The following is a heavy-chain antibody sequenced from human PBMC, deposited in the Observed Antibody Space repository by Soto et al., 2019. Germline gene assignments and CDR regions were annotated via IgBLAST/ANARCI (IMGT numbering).Heavy chain of an antibody. CDR1: GFTFSSYA. CDR2: ISSNGGST. J-gene: IGHJ3*02. D-gene: IGHD1-26*01. CDR3: VKDNSGSYIAFDI. V-gene: IGHV3-64D*06. Sequence: PGGSLRLSCSASGFTFSSYAMHWVGPAPGKGLEYVSAISSNGGSTYYADSVKGRFTISRDNSKNTLYLQMSSLRAEDTSVYYCVKDNSGSYIAFDIWGQGTMVTVSS.